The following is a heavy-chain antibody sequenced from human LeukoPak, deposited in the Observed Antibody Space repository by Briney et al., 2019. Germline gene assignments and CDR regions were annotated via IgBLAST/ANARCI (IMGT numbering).Heavy chain of an antibody. CDR3: AITQTGVNYYYYMDV. J-gene: IGHJ6*03. D-gene: IGHD7-27*01. CDR1: GGSISSSSYY. Sequence: PSETLSLTCTVSGGSISSSSYYWGWIRQPPGKGLEWIGSIYYSGSTYYNPSLKSRVTISVDTSKNQFSLKLSSVTAADTAVYYCAITQTGVNYYYYMDVWGKGTTVTVSS. CDR2: IYYSGST. V-gene: IGHV4-39*07.